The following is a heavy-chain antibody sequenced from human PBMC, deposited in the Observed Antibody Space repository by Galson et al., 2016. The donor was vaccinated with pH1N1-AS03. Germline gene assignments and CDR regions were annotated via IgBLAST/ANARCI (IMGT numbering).Heavy chain of an antibody. V-gene: IGHV3-15*01. CDR3: TTVFYDSSVGR. J-gene: IGHJ4*02. D-gene: IGHD3-22*01. Sequence: SLRLSCAGSGFTLSNAWMSWVRQAPGKGLQWLGRIRSKTDGGTTDYAEPVKGRFTISRDDSKNTLWLQMVSLKTEDTGVYYCTTVFYDSSVGRWGQGTPVTVFS. CDR1: GFTLSNAW. CDR2: IRSKTDGGTT.